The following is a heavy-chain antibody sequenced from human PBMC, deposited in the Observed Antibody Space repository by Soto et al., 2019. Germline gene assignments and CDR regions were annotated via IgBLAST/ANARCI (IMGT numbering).Heavy chain of an antibody. D-gene: IGHD3-22*01. Sequence: GGSLRLSCAASGFTFSSYGMHWVRQAPGKGLEWVAAIWYDGSNKYYADSVKGRFTISRDNSKNTLYLQMNSLRAEDTAVYYCARGPIYYDSSGHYRLWGQGTLVTVSS. CDR1: GFTFSSYG. J-gene: IGHJ4*02. V-gene: IGHV3-33*01. CDR2: IWYDGSNK. CDR3: ARGPIYYDSSGHYRL.